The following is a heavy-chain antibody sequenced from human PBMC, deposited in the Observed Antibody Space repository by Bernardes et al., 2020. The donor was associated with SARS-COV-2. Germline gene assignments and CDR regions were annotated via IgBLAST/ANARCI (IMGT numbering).Heavy chain of an antibody. CDR1: GFTFSSYW. Sequence: GSLRLSCAASGFTFSSYWMSWVRQAPGKGLEWVANIKQDGSEKYYVDSVKGRFTISRDNAKNSLYLQMNSLRAEDTAVYYCARANNDFWSGGDIWDYWGQGTLVTVSS. D-gene: IGHD3-3*01. CDR3: ARANNDFWSGGDIWDY. J-gene: IGHJ4*02. CDR2: IKQDGSEK. V-gene: IGHV3-7*03.